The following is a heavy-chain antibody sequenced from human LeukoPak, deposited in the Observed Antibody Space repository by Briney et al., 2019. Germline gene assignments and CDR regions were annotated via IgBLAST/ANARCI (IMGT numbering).Heavy chain of an antibody. CDR3: ARVSYYYYGMDV. CDR2: IYHSGST. Sequence: PSETLSLNCTDSGYSISRGYYWAWIRQPPGKGLEWFGSIYHSGSTYYNPSLKSRVTISVDTSKNQFSLKLSSVTAAGTAVYYCARVSYYYYGMDVWGQGTTVTVSS. J-gene: IGHJ6*02. D-gene: IGHD5/OR15-5a*01. CDR1: GYSISRGYY. V-gene: IGHV4-38-2*02.